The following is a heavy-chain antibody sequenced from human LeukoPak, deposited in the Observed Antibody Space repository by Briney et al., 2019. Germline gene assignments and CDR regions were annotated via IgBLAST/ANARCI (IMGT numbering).Heavy chain of an antibody. V-gene: IGHV4-59*08. CDR1: GGSISSYY. CDR3: ARGDGDPPLFDY. D-gene: IGHD4-17*01. Sequence: PSETLSLTCTVSGGSISSYYWSWIRQPPGKGLEWIGYIYYSGSTNYNPSLKSRVTISVDTSKNQFSLKLSSVTAADTAVYYCARGDGDPPLFDYWGQGTLVTVSS. CDR2: IYYSGST. J-gene: IGHJ4*02.